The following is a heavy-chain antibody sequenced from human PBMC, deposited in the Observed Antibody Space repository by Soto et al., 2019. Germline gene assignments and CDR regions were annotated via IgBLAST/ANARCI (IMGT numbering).Heavy chain of an antibody. CDR3: ARTVVGEYSSSVSILPQNNWFDP. CDR2: INHSGST. V-gene: IGHV4-34*01. J-gene: IGHJ5*02. D-gene: IGHD6-6*01. Sequence: PSATLSLTCAVYGGSFSGYYWSWIRQPPGTGLEWIGEINHSGSTNYNPSLKSRVTISVDTSKNQFSRKLSSVTAADTAVYYCARTVVGEYSSSVSILPQNNWFDPWGQGTLVTVS. CDR1: GGSFSGYY.